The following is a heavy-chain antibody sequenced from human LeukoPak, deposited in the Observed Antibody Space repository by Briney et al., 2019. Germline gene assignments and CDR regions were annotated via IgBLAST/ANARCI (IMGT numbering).Heavy chain of an antibody. Sequence: PGGSLRLSCAASGFTFSSYWMSLVRQAPGKGLEWVANIKQDGSEKYYVDSVKGRFTISRDNAKNSLYLQMNSLRAEDTAVYHCAREMAVGRDGYNFYDYWGQGTLVTVSS. J-gene: IGHJ4*02. CDR3: AREMAVGRDGYNFYDY. V-gene: IGHV3-7*01. D-gene: IGHD5-24*01. CDR2: IKQDGSEK. CDR1: GFTFSSYW.